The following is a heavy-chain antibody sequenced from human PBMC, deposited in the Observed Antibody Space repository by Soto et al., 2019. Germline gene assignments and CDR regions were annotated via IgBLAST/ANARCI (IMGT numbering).Heavy chain of an antibody. D-gene: IGHD5-12*01. J-gene: IGHJ4*02. Sequence: GGSLRLSCAASGFTFSSYGMHWVRQAPGKGLEWVAVISYDGSNKYYADSVKGRFTISRDNSKNTLYLQMNSLRAEDTAVYYGAKATGALRGYFDYWGQGTLVTVSS. V-gene: IGHV3-30*18. CDR1: GFTFSSYG. CDR3: AKATGALRGYFDY. CDR2: ISYDGSNK.